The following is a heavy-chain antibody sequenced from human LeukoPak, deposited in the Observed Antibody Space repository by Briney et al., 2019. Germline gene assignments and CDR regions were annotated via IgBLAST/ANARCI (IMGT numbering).Heavy chain of an antibody. CDR1: GFTFSSYA. D-gene: IGHD3-10*02. Sequence: GGSLRLSCAASGFTFSSYAMSWVRQAPGKGLEWVSAISGSGGSTYYADSVKGRFTIPRDNSKNTLYLQMNSLRAEDTAVYYCAKLFGELLAIIYFDYWGQGTLVTVSS. CDR2: ISGSGGST. V-gene: IGHV3-23*01. J-gene: IGHJ4*02. CDR3: AKLFGELLAIIYFDY.